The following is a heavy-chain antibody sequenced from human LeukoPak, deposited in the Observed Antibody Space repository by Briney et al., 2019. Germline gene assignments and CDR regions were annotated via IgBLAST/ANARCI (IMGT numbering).Heavy chain of an antibody. CDR1: GGSVSSGSYY. J-gene: IGHJ3*02. D-gene: IGHD3-22*01. CDR3: ARLQRITMNAFDI. Sequence: SETLSLTCTVSGGSVSSGSYYWNWIRQPPGKGLEWIGCIYYSGSTNYNPSLKSRVTILVDTSKNQFSLKLSSVTAADTAVYYCARLQRITMNAFDIWGQGTMVTVSS. CDR2: IYYSGST. V-gene: IGHV4-61*01.